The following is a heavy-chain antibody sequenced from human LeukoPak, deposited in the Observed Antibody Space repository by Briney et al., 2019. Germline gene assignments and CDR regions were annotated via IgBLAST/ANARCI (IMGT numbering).Heavy chain of an antibody. J-gene: IGHJ4*02. Sequence: GGSLRLSCAASGFTFSSYSMNWVRQAPGKGLEWVSSISSSSSYIYYADSVKGRFTISRENAKNSLYLQMNSLRAGDTAVYYCARVANYDSSGYYFDYWGQGTLVTVSS. CDR3: ARVANYDSSGYYFDY. V-gene: IGHV3-21*01. CDR2: ISSSSSYI. CDR1: GFTFSSYS. D-gene: IGHD3-22*01.